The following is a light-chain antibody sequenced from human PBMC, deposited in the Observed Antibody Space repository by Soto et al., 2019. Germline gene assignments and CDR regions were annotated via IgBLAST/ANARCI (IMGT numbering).Light chain of an antibody. J-gene: IGKJ5*01. CDR1: QYIRNY. V-gene: IGKV1-33*01. Sequence: DIQMTQSPSYTPASVRYRVTITSQVSQYIRNYLNWYQQKPGKAPKLLIYDASNLETGVPSRFSGSGSGTDFTFTISSLQPEDIATYYCQQYDSLPPITFGQGTRLEI. CDR3: QQYDSLPPIT. CDR2: DAS.